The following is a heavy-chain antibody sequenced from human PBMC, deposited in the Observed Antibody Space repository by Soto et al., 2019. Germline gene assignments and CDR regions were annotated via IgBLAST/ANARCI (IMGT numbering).Heavy chain of an antibody. J-gene: IGHJ3*02. D-gene: IGHD3-22*01. Sequence: QGQLVQSGAEVKKPGASVKVSCKASGYTFTSYGISWVRQAPGQGLEWMGWISAYNGNTNYAQKLQGRVTMAKDTSTSTGDMELRRLKSDDTAVYDCARAKEDSSGYYPHAFDIWGQGTMVTVSS. CDR2: ISAYNGNT. V-gene: IGHV1-18*01. CDR1: GYTFTSYG. CDR3: ARAKEDSSGYYPHAFDI.